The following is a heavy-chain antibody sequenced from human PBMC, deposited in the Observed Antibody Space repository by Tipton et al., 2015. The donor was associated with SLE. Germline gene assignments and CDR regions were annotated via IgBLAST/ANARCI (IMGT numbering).Heavy chain of an antibody. J-gene: IGHJ5*02. CDR3: ARLDSTSWYGRWFDP. V-gene: IGHV5-51*01. CDR2: IYPGDSDT. D-gene: IGHD2-2*01. Sequence: SLRLSCAASGFTFSSYWMSWVRQAPGKGLEWMGIIYPGDSDTRYSPSFQGQVTISADKSISTAYLQWSSLKASDTAMYYCARLDSTSWYGRWFDPWGQGTLVTVSS. CDR1: GFTFSSYW.